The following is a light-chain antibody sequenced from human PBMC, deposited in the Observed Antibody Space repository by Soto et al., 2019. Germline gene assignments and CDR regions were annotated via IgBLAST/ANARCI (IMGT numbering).Light chain of an antibody. V-gene: IGLV2-14*03. Sequence: QSALTQPASVSASPGQSITISCTGTSSDIGDYNYVSWYQQRPGEAPKLILYEVENRPSGISDRFSGSKSGNTASLTISGLRTEDEADYYCSSYTSTVTLVVFGGGTQLTVL. CDR1: SSDIGDYNY. CDR2: EVE. J-gene: IGLJ2*01. CDR3: SSYTSTVTLVV.